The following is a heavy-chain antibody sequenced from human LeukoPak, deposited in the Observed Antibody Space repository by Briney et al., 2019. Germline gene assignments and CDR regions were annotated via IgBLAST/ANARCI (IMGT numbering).Heavy chain of an antibody. CDR1: GDSVSTNSAT. D-gene: IGHD1-26*01. J-gene: IGHJ5*01. Sequence: SQTLSLTCAISGDSVSTNSATWTWLRESPSRGLEWLGRTYYRSKWYNDYAVSMKSRITINPDTSKNQFSLQLNSVTPEDTAVYYCARLVGASWFDSWGQGTLVTVSS. CDR2: TYYRSKWYN. CDR3: ARLVGASWFDS. V-gene: IGHV6-1*01.